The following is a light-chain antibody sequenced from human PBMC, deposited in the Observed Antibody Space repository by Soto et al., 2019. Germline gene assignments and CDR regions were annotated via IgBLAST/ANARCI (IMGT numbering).Light chain of an antibody. Sequence: EIVLTQSPGTLSLSPGERATLSCRASQSVSPSYLAWYQQKPGQAPRPLIYGASSRATGIPDRFSARGSGTDFTLTISRLEPEDFAVFYCQQYGSSPPWTFGQGTKVEIK. CDR1: QSVSPSY. V-gene: IGKV3-20*01. CDR3: QQYGSSPPWT. CDR2: GAS. J-gene: IGKJ1*01.